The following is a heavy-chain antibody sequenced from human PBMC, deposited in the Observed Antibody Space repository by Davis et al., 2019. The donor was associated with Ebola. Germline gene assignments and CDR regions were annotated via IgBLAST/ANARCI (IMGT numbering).Heavy chain of an antibody. CDR3: ARRGVESYFDY. V-gene: IGHV4-39*01. CDR2: IYYSGST. D-gene: IGHD3-10*01. CDR1: GGSISSSSYY. Sequence: MPSETLSLTCTVSGGSISSSSYYWGWIRQPPGKGLEWIGSIYYSGSTYYNPSLKSRVTISVDTSKNQFSLKLSSVTAADTAVYYCARRGVESYFDYWGQGTLVTVSS. J-gene: IGHJ4*02.